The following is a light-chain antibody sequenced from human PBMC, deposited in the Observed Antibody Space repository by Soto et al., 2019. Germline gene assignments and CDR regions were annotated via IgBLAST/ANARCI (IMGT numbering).Light chain of an antibody. V-gene: IGLV2-8*01. CDR1: SSDIGGYNY. CDR3: SSYAGSNNFVV. J-gene: IGLJ2*01. Sequence: QSALTQPPSASGSPGQSVTISCTGTSSDIGGYNYVSWYQQHPGTAPKLMIYEVSQRPSGVPDRFSGSKSGNTASLTVSGLQAEDEADYYCSSYAGSNNFVVFGGGTKLPVL. CDR2: EVS.